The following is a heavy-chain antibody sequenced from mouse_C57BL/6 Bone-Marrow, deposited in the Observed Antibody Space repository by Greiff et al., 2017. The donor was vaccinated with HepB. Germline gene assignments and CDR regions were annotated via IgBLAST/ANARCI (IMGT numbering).Heavy chain of an antibody. CDR3: ARERDYYGSSY. D-gene: IGHD1-1*01. Sequence: EESGPGLVKPSQSLSLTCSVTGYSITSGYYWNWIRQFPGNKLEWMGYISYDGSNNYNPSLKNRISITRDTSKNQFFLKLNSVTTEDTATYYCARERDYYGSSYWGQGTLVTVSA. CDR2: ISYDGSN. CDR1: GYSITSGYY. V-gene: IGHV3-6*01. J-gene: IGHJ3*01.